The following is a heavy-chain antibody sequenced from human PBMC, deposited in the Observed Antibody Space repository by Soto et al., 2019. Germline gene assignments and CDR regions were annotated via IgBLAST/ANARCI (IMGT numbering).Heavy chain of an antibody. D-gene: IGHD1-26*01. CDR1: GGSISSSNW. V-gene: IGHV4-4*02. Sequence: QVQLQESGPGLVKPSGTLSLTCAVSGGSISSSNWWRWVRQPPGKGLEWIWENYHGGSTNYNPSLMSRVTISGDKSKNQFSLKLSSVAAADTAVYYCARVSGSYYYGMDVWGQGITVTVSS. CDR3: ARVSGSYYYGMDV. CDR2: NYHGGST. J-gene: IGHJ6*02.